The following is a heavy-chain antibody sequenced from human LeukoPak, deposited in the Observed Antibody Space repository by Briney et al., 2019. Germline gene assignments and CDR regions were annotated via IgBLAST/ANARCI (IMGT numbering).Heavy chain of an antibody. D-gene: IGHD3-3*01. J-gene: IGHJ4*02. V-gene: IGHV3-7*03. CDR3: ARDQYDTWSRRGNFDS. Sequence: GGSLSLSCVASGFTFGKYWMSWVRQAPGKGLEWVANIKLDGSEKNYVDSVKGRFTISRDNTKNSLYLQMNSLRVEDTAVFYCARDQYDTWSRRGNFDSWGQGTLVIVSS. CDR2: IKLDGSEK. CDR1: GFTFGKYW.